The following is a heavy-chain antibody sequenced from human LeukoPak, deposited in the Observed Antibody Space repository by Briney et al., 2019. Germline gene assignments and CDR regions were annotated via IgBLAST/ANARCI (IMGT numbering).Heavy chain of an antibody. CDR2: INHSGST. D-gene: IGHD3-3*01. V-gene: IGHV4-34*01. CDR3: ARGVRVNDFWSGYFRDYFDY. J-gene: IGHJ4*02. Sequence: SETLSLTCAVYGGPFSGYYWSLIRQPPGKGLEWIGEINHSGSTNYNPSLKSRVTISVDTSKNQFSLKLSSVTAADTAVYYCARGVRVNDFWSGYFRDYFDYWGQGTLVTVSS. CDR1: GGPFSGYY.